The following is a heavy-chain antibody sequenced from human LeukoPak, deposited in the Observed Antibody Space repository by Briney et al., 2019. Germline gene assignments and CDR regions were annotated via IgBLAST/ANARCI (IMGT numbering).Heavy chain of an antibody. J-gene: IGHJ4*02. CDR3: ARDLAR. CDR1: GFTFSSYS. D-gene: IGHD6-6*01. Sequence: GGSLRLSCSASGFTFSSYSMHWVRQAPGKGLEWVSFIRSRGSSIFYADSEKGRFTISRDNAKNSLYMQMNRLRTEDTAVYYCARDLARWGQGTLVTVYS. CDR2: IRSRGSSI. V-gene: IGHV3-21*05.